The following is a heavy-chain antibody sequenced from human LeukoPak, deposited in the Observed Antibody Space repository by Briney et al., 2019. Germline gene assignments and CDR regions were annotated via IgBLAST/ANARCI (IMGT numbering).Heavy chain of an antibody. V-gene: IGHV1-46*01. CDR3: ARGGSRTVTTFKGGYYYYMDV. Sequence: ASVKVSCKASGYTFTSYAMNWVRQAPGQGLEWMGIINPSGGSTSYAQKFQGRVTMTRDMSTSTVYMELSSLRSEDTAVYYCARGGSRTVTTFKGGYYYYMDVWGKGTTVTVSS. D-gene: IGHD4-17*01. J-gene: IGHJ6*03. CDR1: GYTFTSYA. CDR2: INPSGGST.